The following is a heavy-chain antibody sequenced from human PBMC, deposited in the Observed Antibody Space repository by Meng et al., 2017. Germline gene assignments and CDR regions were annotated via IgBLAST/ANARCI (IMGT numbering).Heavy chain of an antibody. V-gene: IGHV4-61*01. CDR3: ARTRGDYYFDY. D-gene: IGHD3-16*01. Sequence: QVHLKEVGPGLVRPSETLSLTCTVSGDSVTVGSHYWSWIRQPPGKGLEWIGYIDYGGSTSYNPSLRSRVTISVDTSNNQFSLKLSSVTAADTAVFYCARTRGDYYFDYWGQGTLVTVSS. CDR2: IDYGGST. J-gene: IGHJ4*02. CDR1: GDSVTVGSHY.